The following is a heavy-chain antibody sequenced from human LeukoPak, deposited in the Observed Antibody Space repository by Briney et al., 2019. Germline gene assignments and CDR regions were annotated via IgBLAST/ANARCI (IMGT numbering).Heavy chain of an antibody. CDR2: IYYSGST. J-gene: IGHJ3*02. CDR1: GGSISSSNW. V-gene: IGHV4-39*01. Sequence: SETLSLTCAVSGGSISSSNWWSWVRQPPGKGLEWIGSIYYSGSTYYNPSLKSRVTISEDTSKNQISLKLSSVTAADTAVYYCAKYPVSHAFNIWGQGTMVTVSS. D-gene: IGHD2-2*02. CDR3: AKYPVSHAFNI.